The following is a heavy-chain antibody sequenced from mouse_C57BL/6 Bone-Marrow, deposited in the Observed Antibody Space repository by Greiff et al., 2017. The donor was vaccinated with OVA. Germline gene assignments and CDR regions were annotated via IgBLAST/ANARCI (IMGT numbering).Heavy chain of an antibody. CDR1: GYTFTSYG. CDR2: IYPRSGDT. J-gene: IGHJ2*01. V-gene: IGHV1-81*01. Sequence: VKLLQSGAELARPGASVKLSCKASGYTFTSYGISWVKQRPGQGLEWIGEIYPRSGDTYYNEKFKGKATLTADKSSSTAYMELRSLTSEDSAVYFCARGPDYFDYWGQGTTLTVSS. CDR3: ARGPDYFDY.